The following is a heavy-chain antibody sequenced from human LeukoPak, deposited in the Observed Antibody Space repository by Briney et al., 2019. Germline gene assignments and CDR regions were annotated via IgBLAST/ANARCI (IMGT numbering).Heavy chain of an antibody. CDR1: GFTFSSHSM. Sequence: GSLRLSCAASGFTFSSHSMTWVRQAPGKGLEWIGSIYYSGSTYYNPSLKSRVTISVDTSKNQFSLKLSSVTAADTAVYYCARDDAFDIWGQGTMVTVSS. V-gene: IGHV4-39*07. CDR3: ARDDAFDI. J-gene: IGHJ3*02. CDR2: IYYSGST.